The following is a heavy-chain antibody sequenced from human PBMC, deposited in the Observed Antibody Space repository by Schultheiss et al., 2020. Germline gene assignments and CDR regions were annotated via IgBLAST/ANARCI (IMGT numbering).Heavy chain of an antibody. Sequence: SETLSLTCTVSGGSISSGDYYWSWIRQPPGKGLEWIGYIYYSGSTYYNPSLKSRVTISVDTSKNQFSLKLSSVTAADTAVYYCARDLGPYYYGSGSYYYYGMDVWGQGTTVTVSS. CDR2: IYYSGST. CDR3: ARDLGPYYYGSGSYYYYGMDV. J-gene: IGHJ6*02. V-gene: IGHV4-30-4*01. CDR1: GGSISSGDYY. D-gene: IGHD3-10*01.